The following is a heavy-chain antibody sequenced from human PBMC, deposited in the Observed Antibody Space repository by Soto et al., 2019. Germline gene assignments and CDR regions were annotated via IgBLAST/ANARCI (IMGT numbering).Heavy chain of an antibody. CDR1: GFDASVNF. CDR3: VRENYYYGMDV. J-gene: IGHJ6*02. CDR2: INNAGTT. Sequence: EVQLVESGGTLVQPGGSLKLSCAASGFDASVNFMTWVRQAPGKGLEWVTAINNAGTTFYADSVKGRFSISRDDSKNTQYLKMNSLRVEDQSMYYCVRENYYYGMDVWGQGTAVTVSS. V-gene: IGHV3-66*01.